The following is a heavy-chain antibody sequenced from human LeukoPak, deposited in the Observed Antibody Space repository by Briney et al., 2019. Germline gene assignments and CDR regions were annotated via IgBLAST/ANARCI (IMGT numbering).Heavy chain of an antibody. CDR3: ARLVRRQYYYDSGGYSYFDS. Sequence: PSETLSLTCTVSGGSISSYYWSWIRQPAGKGLEWIGRIYISGSGSTNYNPSLKSRVTMSVDTSKNQFSLKLSSVTAADTAVYYCARLVRRQYYYDSGGYSYFDSWGQGTLVTVSS. CDR1: GGSISSYY. CDR2: IYISGSGST. V-gene: IGHV4-4*07. J-gene: IGHJ4*02. D-gene: IGHD3-22*01.